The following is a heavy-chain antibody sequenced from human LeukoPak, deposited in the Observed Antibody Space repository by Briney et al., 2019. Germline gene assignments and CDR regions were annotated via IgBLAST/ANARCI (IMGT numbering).Heavy chain of an antibody. CDR2: MKQDGSDK. Sequence: GGSLRLSCAASGFTFSSYWMSWVRQAPGKGLEWVANMKQDGSDKYYVDSVKGRFTISRDNAKNSLYLQMNSLRAEDTAVYYCAKEKTTGTYYVDYWGQGTLVTVSS. J-gene: IGHJ4*02. CDR3: AKEKTTGTYYVDY. CDR1: GFTFSSYW. V-gene: IGHV3-7*04. D-gene: IGHD1-7*01.